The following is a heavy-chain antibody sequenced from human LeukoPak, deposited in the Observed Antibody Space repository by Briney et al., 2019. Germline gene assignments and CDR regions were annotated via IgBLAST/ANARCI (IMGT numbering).Heavy chain of an antibody. D-gene: IGHD6-6*01. Sequence: SETLSLTCTVSGGSISSSSYYWGWIRQPPGKGLEWIGSIYYSGSTYYNPSLKSRVTISVDTSKNQFSLKLSSVTAADTAVYYCARLGRLYSSSPGLIDYWGQGTLVTVSS. CDR3: ARLGRLYSSSPGLIDY. V-gene: IGHV4-39*01. J-gene: IGHJ4*02. CDR1: GGSISSSSYY. CDR2: IYYSGST.